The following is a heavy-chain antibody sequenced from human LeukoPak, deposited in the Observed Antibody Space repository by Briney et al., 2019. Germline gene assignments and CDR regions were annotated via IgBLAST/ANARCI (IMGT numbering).Heavy chain of an antibody. J-gene: IGHJ4*02. CDR3: ARGDYDSSAYPDYFDY. CDR1: GGSFSGYY. Sequence: KTSETLSLTCAVYGGSFSGYYWSWIRQPPGKGLEWIGEINHSGSTNYNPSLKSRVTMSVDTSMNQFSLKLSSVTAADTAVYYCARGDYDSSAYPDYFDYWGQGTLVTVSS. CDR2: INHSGST. D-gene: IGHD3-22*01. V-gene: IGHV4-34*01.